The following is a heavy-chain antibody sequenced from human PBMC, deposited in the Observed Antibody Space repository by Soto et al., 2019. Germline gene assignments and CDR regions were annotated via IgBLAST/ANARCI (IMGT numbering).Heavy chain of an antibody. CDR1: GFTFSAYW. Sequence: LXLSCAASGFTFSAYWMSWVRQAPGKGLEWVANIKPDESGTWYVDSVKGRFTISRDNAKNSVYLQMDSLRVEDTGVYYCVRDYPGARFDHWGQGTLVTVSS. CDR2: IKPDESGT. CDR3: VRDYPGARFDH. V-gene: IGHV3-7*03. J-gene: IGHJ5*02. D-gene: IGHD1-26*01.